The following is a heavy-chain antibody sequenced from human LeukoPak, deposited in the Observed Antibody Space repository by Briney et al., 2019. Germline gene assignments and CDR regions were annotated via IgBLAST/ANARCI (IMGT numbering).Heavy chain of an antibody. Sequence: GGSLRLSCTASGFSFGDYAMTWFRQAPGKGLEWVAVIWYDGSNKYYADSVKGRFTISRDNSKNTLYLQMNSLRAEDTAVYYCARDGYCSSTSCPPFDYWGQGTLVTVSS. V-gene: IGHV3-33*01. J-gene: IGHJ4*02. D-gene: IGHD2-2*03. CDR3: ARDGYCSSTSCPPFDY. CDR2: IWYDGSNK. CDR1: GFSFGDYA.